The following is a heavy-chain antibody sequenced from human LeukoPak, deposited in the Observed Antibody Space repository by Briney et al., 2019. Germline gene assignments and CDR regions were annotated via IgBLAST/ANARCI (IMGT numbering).Heavy chain of an antibody. CDR1: GFTFSGYY. D-gene: IGHD1/OR15-1a*01. CDR3: AKHKIAWRTFDC. V-gene: IGHV3-74*01. J-gene: IGHJ4*02. Sequence: PGGSLRLSCAASGFTFSGYYMFWVRQVPGKGLMWVAHINGFGTEATYADTVKGRFTISRDNAKNTLYLQMNGLRDEDTAVYYCAKHKIAWRTFDCWGQGTLVTVSS. CDR2: INGFGTEA.